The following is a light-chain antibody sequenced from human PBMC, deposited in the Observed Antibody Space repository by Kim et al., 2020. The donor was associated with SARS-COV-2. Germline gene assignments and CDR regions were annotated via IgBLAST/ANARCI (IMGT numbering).Light chain of an antibody. CDR3: GADHGSGSNFVCV. V-gene: IGLV9-49*01. CDR2: VGTGGIVG. Sequence: VLTQPPSASASLGASVTLTCTLSSGYSNYKVDWYQQRPGKGPRFVMRVGTGGIVGSKGDGIPDRFSVLGSGLNRYLTIKNIQEEDESDYHCGADHGSGSNFVCVFGGGTQLTVL. J-gene: IGLJ3*02. CDR1: SGYSNYK.